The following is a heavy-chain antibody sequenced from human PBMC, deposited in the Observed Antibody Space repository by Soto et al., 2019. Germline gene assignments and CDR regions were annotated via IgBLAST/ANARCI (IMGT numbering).Heavy chain of an antibody. CDR2: FRSSGDGGTT. V-gene: IGHV3-23*01. CDR1: GFTFSSYS. CDR3: AKKVNSGPGSQYFDY. Sequence: GSLRLSCAASGFTFSSYSMSWVRQAPGKGLEWVSGFRSSGDGGTTYYADSVKGRFTISRDNSKNTLFLQMNSLRAEDTAIYYCAKKVNSGPGSQYFDYWGQGTLVTVSS. D-gene: IGHD3-10*01. J-gene: IGHJ4*02.